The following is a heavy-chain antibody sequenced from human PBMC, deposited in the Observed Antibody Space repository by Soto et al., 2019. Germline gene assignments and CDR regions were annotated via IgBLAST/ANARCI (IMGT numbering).Heavy chain of an antibody. V-gene: IGHV3-30*18. Sequence: SGGSLRLSCAASGFTFSSYGMHWVRQAPGKGLEWVAVISYDGSNKYYADSVKGRFTISRDNSKNTLYLQMNSLRAEDTAVYYCAKVVVPAGPETQYYYYGMDVWGQGTTVTVSS. CDR1: GFTFSSYG. J-gene: IGHJ6*02. D-gene: IGHD2-2*01. CDR3: AKVVVPAGPETQYYYYGMDV. CDR2: ISYDGSNK.